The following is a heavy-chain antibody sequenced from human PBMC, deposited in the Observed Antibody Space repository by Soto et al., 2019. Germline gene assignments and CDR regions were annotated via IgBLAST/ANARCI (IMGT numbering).Heavy chain of an antibody. CDR2: VNPILSMS. Sequence: QVQLVQSGAEVKRPGSSVKVSCKASGDTFNFYSINWVRQAPGLGLEWMGRVNPILSMSNYAQRFQGRVTVTADRSTSTACMELSGRRSGDRAIDYGATSYGSGYRAFDFWGQGALVTVSS. D-gene: IGHD3-10*01. CDR1: GDTFNFYS. CDR3: ATSYGSGYRAFDF. J-gene: IGHJ4*02. V-gene: IGHV1-69*04.